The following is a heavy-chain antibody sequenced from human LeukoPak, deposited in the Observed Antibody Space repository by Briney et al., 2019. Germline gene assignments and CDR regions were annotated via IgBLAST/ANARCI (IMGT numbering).Heavy chain of an antibody. CDR3: TRGDDYGDY. CDR2: IRSKAYGGTT. CDR1: GFIVSSSY. Sequence: AGGSLRLSCAASGFIVSSSYLSWVRQAPGKGLEWVGFIRSKAYGGTTEYAASVKGRFTISRDDSKSIAYLQMNSLKTEDTAVYYCTRGDDYGDYWGQGTLVTVSS. V-gene: IGHV3-49*04. J-gene: IGHJ4*02.